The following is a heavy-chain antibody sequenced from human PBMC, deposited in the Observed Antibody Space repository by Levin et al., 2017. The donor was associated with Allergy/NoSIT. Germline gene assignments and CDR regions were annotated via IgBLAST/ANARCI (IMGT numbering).Heavy chain of an antibody. J-gene: IGHJ6*02. CDR3: ARDPRLVPAPDYYYYGMDG. CDR1: GYTFTSYG. Sequence: GESLKISCKASGYTFTSYGISWVRQAPGQGLEWMGWISAYNGNTNYAQKLQGRVTMTTDTSTSTAYMELRSLRSDDTAVYYCARDPRLVPAPDYYYYGMDGWGQGTTVTVSS. CDR2: ISAYNGNT. D-gene: IGHD2-2*01. V-gene: IGHV1-18*01.